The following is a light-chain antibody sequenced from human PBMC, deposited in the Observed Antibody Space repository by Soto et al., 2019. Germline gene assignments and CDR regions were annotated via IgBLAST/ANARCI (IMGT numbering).Light chain of an antibody. CDR1: QSVSSSY. Sequence: EIVLTQSPGTLSLSPGERATLSCRASQSVSSSYLAWYQQKPGQAPRLLIYGASSRATGIPDRFSGSGSGTDFTLTISRLEPEYFAVYYCQQYGSSPTWTFGQGTKVDTK. V-gene: IGKV3-20*01. CDR3: QQYGSSPTWT. J-gene: IGKJ1*01. CDR2: GAS.